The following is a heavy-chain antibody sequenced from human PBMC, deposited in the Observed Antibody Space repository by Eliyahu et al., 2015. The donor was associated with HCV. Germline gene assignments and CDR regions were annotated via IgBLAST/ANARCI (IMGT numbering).Heavy chain of an antibody. J-gene: IGHJ4*02. CDR3: ARGRTLNAHYDFWSGYGY. CDR1: GGSFSGYY. V-gene: IGHV4-34*01. CDR2: INHSGST. D-gene: IGHD3-3*01. Sequence: QVQLQQWGAGLLKPSETLSLTCAVYGGSFSGYYWSWIRQPPGKGLEWIGEINHSGSTNYNPSLKSRVTISVDTSKNQFSLKLSSVTAADTAVYYCARGRTLNAHYDFWSGYGYWGQGTLVTVSS.